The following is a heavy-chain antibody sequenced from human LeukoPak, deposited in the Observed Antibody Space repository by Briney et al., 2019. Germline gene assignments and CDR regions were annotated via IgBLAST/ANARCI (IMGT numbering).Heavy chain of an antibody. CDR3: AIRTGYYGNYYYYGMDV. Sequence: PSETLSLTCAVYGGSFSGYYWSWIRQPPGKGLEWIGEINHSGSTNYNSSLKSRVTISVDTSKNQFSLKLSSVTAADTAVYYCAIRTGYYGNYYYYGMDVWGKGTTVTVSS. CDR1: GGSFSGYY. D-gene: IGHD3/OR15-3a*01. CDR2: INHSGST. V-gene: IGHV4-34*01. J-gene: IGHJ6*04.